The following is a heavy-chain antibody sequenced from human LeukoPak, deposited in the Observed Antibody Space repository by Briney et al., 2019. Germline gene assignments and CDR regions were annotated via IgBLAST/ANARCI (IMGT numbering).Heavy chain of an antibody. CDR1: GYTFTSYD. CDR2: MNPNSGNT. J-gene: IGHJ4*02. V-gene: IGHV1-8*01. D-gene: IGHD2-15*01. CDR3: ARGYCSGGSCLDY. Sequence: ASVKVSCKASGYTFTSYDINWVRQATGQGPEWMGWMNPNSGNTGYAQKLQGRVTMTRNTSISTAYMELSSLRSEDTAVYYCARGYCSGGSCLDYWGQGTLVTVSS.